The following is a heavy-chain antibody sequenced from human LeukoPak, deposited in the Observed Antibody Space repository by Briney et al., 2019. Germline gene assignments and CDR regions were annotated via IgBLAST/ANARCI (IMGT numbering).Heavy chain of an antibody. D-gene: IGHD3-3*01. CDR1: GGSFSGYY. V-gene: IGHV4-34*01. CDR2: INHSGST. CDR3: ARGAHYDFYYFDY. Sequence: SETLSLTCAVYGGSFSGYYWSWIRQPPGKGLEWIGEINHSGSTNYNPSLKSRVTISVDTSKNQFSLKLSSVTAADTAVYYCARGAHYDFYYFDYWGQGTLVTVSS. J-gene: IGHJ4*02.